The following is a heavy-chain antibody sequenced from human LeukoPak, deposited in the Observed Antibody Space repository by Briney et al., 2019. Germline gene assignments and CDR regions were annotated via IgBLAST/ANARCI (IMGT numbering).Heavy chain of an antibody. CDR1: GFTFSDYY. D-gene: IGHD3-16*01. CDR3: ARASGGNYFDY. J-gene: IGHJ4*02. V-gene: IGHV3-11*06. CDR2: ISSSSSYT. Sequence: GGSLRLSCAPSGFTFSDYYMSWIRQAPRKGLEWGTYISSSSSYTNYADSVKGRFTISRDNAKNSLYLQMNSLRAEDTAVYYCARASGGNYFDYWGQGTLVTVSS.